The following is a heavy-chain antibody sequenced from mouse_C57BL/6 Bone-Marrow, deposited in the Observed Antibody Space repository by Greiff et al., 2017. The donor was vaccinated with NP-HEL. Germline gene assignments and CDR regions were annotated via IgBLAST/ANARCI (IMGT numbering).Heavy chain of an antibody. CDR1: GYEFSNYW. V-gene: IGHV1-80*01. Sequence: QVHVKQSGAELVKPGASVKISCKASGYEFSNYWMNWVKQRPGKGLEWIGQIYPGDGDTNYNGKFKDKATLTADKSSSTAYMQLSRRTSEDSAVYFCARGAYWGQGTLVTVSA. CDR3: ARGAY. J-gene: IGHJ3*01. CDR2: IYPGDGDT.